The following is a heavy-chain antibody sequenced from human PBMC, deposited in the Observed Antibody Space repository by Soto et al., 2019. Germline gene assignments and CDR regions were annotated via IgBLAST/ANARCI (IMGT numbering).Heavy chain of an antibody. V-gene: IGHV4-59*13. CDR1: GGSISTYY. Sequence: SETLSLTCTISGGSISTYYWNWIRQPPGKGLEWIGYIYHSGTTSYSTSLKSRVTMSVDTSKNEFSLKLTSVTPADTAVYYCARDDSAYYKHWGQGKLVTVSS. J-gene: IGHJ4*02. D-gene: IGHD3-10*01. CDR3: ARDDSAYYKH. CDR2: IYHSGTT.